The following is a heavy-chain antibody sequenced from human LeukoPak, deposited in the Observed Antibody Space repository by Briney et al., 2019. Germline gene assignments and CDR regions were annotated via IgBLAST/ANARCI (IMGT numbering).Heavy chain of an antibody. J-gene: IGHJ4*02. D-gene: IGHD3-9*01. CDR2: IKPDGSEE. Sequence: GGSLRLSCAASGFTFSNYWMIWVRQAPGKGLEWVANIKPDGSEESYADFVKGRFTISRDNAKNSLYLQLNSLRAEDTAVYYCARVLTGYRDYWGQGTLVTVSS. V-gene: IGHV3-7*05. CDR3: ARVLTGYRDY. CDR1: GFTFSNYW.